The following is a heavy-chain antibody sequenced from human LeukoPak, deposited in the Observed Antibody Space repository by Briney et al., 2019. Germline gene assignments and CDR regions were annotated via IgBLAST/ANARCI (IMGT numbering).Heavy chain of an antibody. J-gene: IGHJ6*03. V-gene: IGHV4-31*03. Sequence: SETLSLTCTVSGGSISSGGYYWSWIRQHPGKGLEWIGYIYYSGSTYYNPSLKSRVTISVDTSKNQFSLKLSSVTAADTAVYYCAREISSYYYYYVDVWGKGTTVTVSS. D-gene: IGHD3-3*01. CDR3: AREISSYYYYYVDV. CDR2: IYYSGST. CDR1: GGSISSGGYY.